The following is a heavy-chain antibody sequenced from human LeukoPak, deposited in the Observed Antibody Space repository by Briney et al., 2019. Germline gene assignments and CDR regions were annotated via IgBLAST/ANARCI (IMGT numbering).Heavy chain of an antibody. V-gene: IGHV3-49*03. D-gene: IGHD1-1*01. Sequence: GGSLRLSCTASGFTFGDYAMSWIRQAPGKGLERVGFIRSKAYGETADYAASVKGRFTISRDDSKAIAYLQMNSLKTEDTAVYHCTRDRGAYNLYDYWGQGTLVTVSS. CDR1: GFTFGDYA. J-gene: IGHJ4*02. CDR3: TRDRGAYNLYDY. CDR2: IRSKAYGETA.